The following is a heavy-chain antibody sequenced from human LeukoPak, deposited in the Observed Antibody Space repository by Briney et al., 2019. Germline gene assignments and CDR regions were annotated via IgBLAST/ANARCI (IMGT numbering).Heavy chain of an antibody. Sequence: PGGSLRLSCAASGFTFSRYAMSWVRQAPGKGLEWVSTFGNSAHYADSMKGRFTISRHNSKNTLYLQMNSLRAEDTAVYYCARGGSHYYYYGMDVWGQGTTVTVSS. CDR2: FGNSA. CDR1: GFTFSRYA. CDR3: ARGGSHYYYYGMDV. J-gene: IGHJ6*02. V-gene: IGHV3-23*01.